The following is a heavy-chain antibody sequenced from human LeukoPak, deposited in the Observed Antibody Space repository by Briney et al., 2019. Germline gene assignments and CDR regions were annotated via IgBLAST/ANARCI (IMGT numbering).Heavy chain of an antibody. Sequence: GGSLKLSCTASGFTFGDYAMSWVRQAPGKGLEWVGFIRSKAYGGTTEYAASVKGRFTISRDDSKSIAYLQMNSLKTEDTAVYYCWGNYYYYMDVWGKGTTVTVSS. J-gene: IGHJ6*03. V-gene: IGHV3-49*04. CDR3: WGNYYYYMDV. CDR2: IRSKAYGGTT. D-gene: IGHD7-27*01. CDR1: GFTFGDYA.